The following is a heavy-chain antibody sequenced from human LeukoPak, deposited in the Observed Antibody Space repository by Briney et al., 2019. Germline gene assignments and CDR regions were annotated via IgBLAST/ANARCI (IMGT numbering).Heavy chain of an antibody. CDR3: TRCSGGSCYNLGGAFDI. CDR1: GFTFSGSD. Sequence: GGSLRLSCAASGFTFSGSDMHWVRQASGKGLEWVCRIRSKANSYATAYAASVKGRFTISRDDSKNTAYLQMNSLKTEDTAVYYCTRCSGGSCYNLGGAFDIWGQGTMVTVSS. D-gene: IGHD2-15*01. V-gene: IGHV3-73*01. CDR2: IRSKANSYAT. J-gene: IGHJ3*02.